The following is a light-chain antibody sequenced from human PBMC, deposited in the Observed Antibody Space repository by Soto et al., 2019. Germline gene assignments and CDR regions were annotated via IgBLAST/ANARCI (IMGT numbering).Light chain of an antibody. CDR3: SSYTTSNTRQIV. V-gene: IGLV2-14*03. CDR1: SSDVGGYNY. Sequence: SPLTQPASVTGSPGQSITISCPGTSSDVGGYNYVSWYQHHPGEAPKLIIYDVTNRPSGVSNPFSGSKSGNTASLTISGLQPEDEADYYCSSYTTSNTRQIVFGTGTKVTVL. J-gene: IGLJ1*01. CDR2: DVT.